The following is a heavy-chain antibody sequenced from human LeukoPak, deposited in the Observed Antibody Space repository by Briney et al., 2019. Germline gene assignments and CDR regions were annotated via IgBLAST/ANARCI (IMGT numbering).Heavy chain of an antibody. CDR2: INPNSGGT. CDR1: GFTVTGYY. Sequence: ASVKVSCKASGFTVTGYYMHWVRQAPGQGLEWIGWINPNSGGTNYAQKFQGRVTMTRDTSLSTVYMELSRLRSDDTAVYCCTRGGPEGSGYSYGSHDYWGQGTLVTVSS. CDR3: TRGGPEGSGYSYGSHDY. D-gene: IGHD5-18*01. J-gene: IGHJ4*02. V-gene: IGHV1-2*02.